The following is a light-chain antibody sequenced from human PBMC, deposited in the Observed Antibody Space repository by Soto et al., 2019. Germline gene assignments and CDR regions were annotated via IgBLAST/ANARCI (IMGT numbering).Light chain of an antibody. V-gene: IGLV2-14*03. CDR1: SSYVGGYNY. J-gene: IGLJ1*01. CDR2: EVT. CDR3: SSFTSSSTRV. Sequence: QSFLTQPGSVSGSPGQSVSISCTGTSSYVGGYNYVSWYQQHPGKAPKLIIYEVTSRPSGISDRFSGSKSDSTASLTIAGLQSEDEAEYYCSSFTSSSTRVFGTGTKVTVL.